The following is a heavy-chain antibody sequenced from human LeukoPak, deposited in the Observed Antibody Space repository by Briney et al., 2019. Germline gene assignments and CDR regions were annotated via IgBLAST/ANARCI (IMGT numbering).Heavy chain of an antibody. J-gene: IGHJ4*02. CDR3: ARDYHGSGSLTTFDY. CDR2: INPRGGSA. V-gene: IGHV1-46*01. D-gene: IGHD3-10*01. CDR1: GYTFTTSG. Sequence: ASVKVSCKASGYTFTTSGISWVRQAPGQGLEWMGIINPRGGSASSAQKFQGRVTLTRDTSTSTVYMDLSNLRSQDTAVYYCARDYHGSGSLTTFDYWGQGTLVTVSS.